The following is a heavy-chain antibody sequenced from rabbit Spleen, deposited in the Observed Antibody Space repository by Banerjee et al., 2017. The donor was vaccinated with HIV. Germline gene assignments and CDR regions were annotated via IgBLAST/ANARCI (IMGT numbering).Heavy chain of an antibody. CDR3: ARNDAGYPGYGYAIDL. V-gene: IGHV1S40*01. Sequence: QSLEESGGDLVKPGASLTLTCKASGFSFSNTYYMCWVRQAPGKGLEWIGCINTGSSGYTDYASWAKGRFTITRSTSLNTVTLQLNSLTAADTATYFCARNDAGYPGYGYAIDLWGPGTLVTVS. CDR1: GFSFSNTYY. D-gene: IGHD7-1*01. J-gene: IGHJ4*01. CDR2: INTGSSGYT.